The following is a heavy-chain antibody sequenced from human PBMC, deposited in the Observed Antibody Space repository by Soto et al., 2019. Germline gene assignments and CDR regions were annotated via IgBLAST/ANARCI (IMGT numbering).Heavy chain of an antibody. Sequence: QVQLQQWGAGLLKPLETLSLTCAVYGGSFSGYYWTWIRQPPGKGLEWIGEINHSGSTYYNPSLKGRVTISVDTSQNQFSLKLNSVTAADTAVYYCARVEIGARLKTWGQGTMVTVSS. CDR1: GGSFSGYY. V-gene: IGHV4-34*01. D-gene: IGHD6-6*01. J-gene: IGHJ3*01. CDR2: INHSGST. CDR3: ARVEIGARLKT.